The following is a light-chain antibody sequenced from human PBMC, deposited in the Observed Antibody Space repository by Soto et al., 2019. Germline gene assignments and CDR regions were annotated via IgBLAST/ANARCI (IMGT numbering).Light chain of an antibody. CDR1: QSVSIN. Sequence: EIVMTQSPATLSVSPGERATLSCRASQSVSINLAWYQQKPGQAPRLLIYGASTRATGIPARFSGSGSGTEFTLTISSLQSEDFAVYFCQQYYDWPRTFGQGTKVDI. CDR2: GAS. CDR3: QQYYDWPRT. V-gene: IGKV3-15*01. J-gene: IGKJ1*01.